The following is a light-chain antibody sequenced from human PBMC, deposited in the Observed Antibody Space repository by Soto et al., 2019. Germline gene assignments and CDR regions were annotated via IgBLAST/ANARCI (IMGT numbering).Light chain of an antibody. CDR1: QTISSW. CDR2: KAS. V-gene: IGKV1-5*03. J-gene: IGKJ1*01. CDR3: QQYNSYAT. Sequence: DIQMTQSPSTLSGSVGDRVTITCRASQTISSWLAWYQQKPGKAPKLLIYKASSLESGVPSRFSGSGSGTEFTLTISSLQPDDFATYSCQQYNSYATFGQGTKVDIK.